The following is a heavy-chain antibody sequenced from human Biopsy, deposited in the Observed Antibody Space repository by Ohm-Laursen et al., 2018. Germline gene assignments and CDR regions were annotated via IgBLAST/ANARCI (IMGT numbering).Heavy chain of an antibody. CDR1: GFTLSYYS. V-gene: IGHV3-21*01. CDR3: ARDQRGPSLLEAKLTPNYFDY. J-gene: IGHJ4*02. CDR2: IRSGGDYM. Sequence: SLRLSCTASGFTLSYYSMTWVRQAPGKGPEWVSSIRSGGDYMFYADSVKGRFTISRDNAKNSLYLQMNSLRAEDTAVYYCARDQRGPSLLEAKLTPNYFDYWGRGSLVTVSS. D-gene: IGHD1-1*01.